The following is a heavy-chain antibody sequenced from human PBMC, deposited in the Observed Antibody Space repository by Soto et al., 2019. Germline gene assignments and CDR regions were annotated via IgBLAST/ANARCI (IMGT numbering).Heavy chain of an antibody. CDR2: ISCAGSNQ. Sequence: QVQLVESGGGVVQPGRSLRLSCAASGFTFSAYGMHWVRQAPVKGLEWVTVISCAGSNQYYADSVQRRFTISRDNAKNTLYQQMHSPRDDHTAVYYCANITCSGDYYFNYGMDVWAQGTTVTVPS. V-gene: IGHV3-30*18. J-gene: IGHJ6*02. CDR1: GFTFSAYG. CDR3: ANITCSGDYYFNYGMDV. D-gene: IGHD6-19*01.